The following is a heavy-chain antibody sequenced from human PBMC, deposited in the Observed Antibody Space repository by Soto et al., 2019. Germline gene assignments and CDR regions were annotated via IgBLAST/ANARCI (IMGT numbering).Heavy chain of an antibody. Sequence: GGPLRLSCAASGFTFSNYWTHWVRQAPGKGLVWVSRINGDGSTTTYADFVKGRFTISRDNAKNTLYLQMDSLGADDTAVYYCTRGGTSATYWGLFDYWGQGALVTVSS. J-gene: IGHJ4*02. CDR2: INGDGSTT. CDR3: TRGGTSATYWGLFDY. CDR1: GFTFSNYW. V-gene: IGHV3-74*01. D-gene: IGHD7-27*01.